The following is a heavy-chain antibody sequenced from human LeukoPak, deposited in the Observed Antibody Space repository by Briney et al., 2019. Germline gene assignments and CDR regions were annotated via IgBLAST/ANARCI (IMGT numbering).Heavy chain of an antibody. Sequence: ASVKVSCTASGYTFTSYDINWVRQATGQGLEWMGWMNPNSGNTGYAQKFKGRGTMTRNTSISTASMELSSLRSEDAAVYYCARAVKKYSGSYYGYWGQGTLVTVSS. J-gene: IGHJ4*02. CDR3: ARAVKKYSGSYYGY. CDR2: MNPNSGNT. V-gene: IGHV1-8*01. CDR1: GYTFTSYD. D-gene: IGHD1-26*01.